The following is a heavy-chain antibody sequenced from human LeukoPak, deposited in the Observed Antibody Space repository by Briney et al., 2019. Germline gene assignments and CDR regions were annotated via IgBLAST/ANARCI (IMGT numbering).Heavy chain of an antibody. V-gene: IGHV1-18*01. CDR1: GYTFTSYG. CDR3: ARDWDHSGSYWERLPHDY. CDR2: ISAYNGNT. J-gene: IGHJ4*02. Sequence: ASVKVSCKASGYTFTSYGISWVRQAPGQGLEWMGWISAYNGNTNYAQKLQGRVTMTTDTSTSTAYMELRSLRSDDTAVYYCARDWDHSGSYWERLPHDYWGQGTLVTVSS. D-gene: IGHD1-26*01.